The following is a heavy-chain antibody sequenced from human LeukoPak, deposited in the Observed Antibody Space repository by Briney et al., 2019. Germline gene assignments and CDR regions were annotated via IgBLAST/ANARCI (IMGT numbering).Heavy chain of an antibody. Sequence: ASVKVSCKASGYTSTSYGISWVRQAPGQGLEWMGWISAYNGNTNYAQKLQGRVTMTTDTSTSTAYMELRSLRSDDTAVYYCARDAEMATITYYYYGMDVWGQGTTVTVSS. V-gene: IGHV1-18*01. J-gene: IGHJ6*02. CDR3: ARDAEMATITYYYYGMDV. CDR2: ISAYNGNT. D-gene: IGHD5-24*01. CDR1: GYTSTSYG.